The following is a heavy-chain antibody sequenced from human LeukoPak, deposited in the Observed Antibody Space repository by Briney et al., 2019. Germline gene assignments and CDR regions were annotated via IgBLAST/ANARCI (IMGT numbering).Heavy chain of an antibody. J-gene: IGHJ6*02. Sequence: PWETLSLTCTVSGGSISSSSYYWGWIRQPPGKGLEWIGSMYYSGSTNYNPSLKSRVTMSVDTSKNQFSLKLSSVTAADTAVYYCARDSYSSGWYPYYYYGMDVWGQGTTVTVSS. D-gene: IGHD6-19*01. CDR1: GGSISSSSYY. CDR3: ARDSYSSGWYPYYYYGMDV. CDR2: MYYSGST. V-gene: IGHV4-39*07.